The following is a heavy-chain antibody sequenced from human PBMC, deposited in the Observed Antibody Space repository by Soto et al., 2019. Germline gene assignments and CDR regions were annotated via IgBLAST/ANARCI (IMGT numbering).Heavy chain of an antibody. D-gene: IGHD1-7*01. CDR1: GFTFRSYA. J-gene: IGHJ3*02. V-gene: IGHV3-23*01. Sequence: PGGSLRLSCAASGFTFRSYAMNWVRQAPGKGLEWVSAISGSAGSTYYADSVKGRFTISGDTSKNTLYLQMNSLRAEDTAVYYCAKGNSWSPALVLDIWGQGTMVTVSS. CDR3: AKGNSWSPALVLDI. CDR2: ISGSAGST.